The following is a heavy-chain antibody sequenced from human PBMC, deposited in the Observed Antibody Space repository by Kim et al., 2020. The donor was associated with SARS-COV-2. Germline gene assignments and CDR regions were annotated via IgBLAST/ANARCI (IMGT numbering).Heavy chain of an antibody. J-gene: IGHJ4*02. CDR1: GVTFSSYE. D-gene: IGHD5-18*01. V-gene: IGHV3-48*03. CDR2: ISSSGSTI. CDR3: ARDGGYSYGPDFDY. Sequence: GGSLRLSCAASGVTFSSYEMNWVRQAPGKGLEWVSYISSSGSTIYYADSVKGRFTISRDNAKHSLYLQMNSLRAEDTAVYYCARDGGYSYGPDFDYWGQGTLVTVSS.